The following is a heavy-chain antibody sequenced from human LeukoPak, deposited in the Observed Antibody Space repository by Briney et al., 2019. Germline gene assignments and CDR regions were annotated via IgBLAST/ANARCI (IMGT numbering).Heavy chain of an antibody. Sequence: SETLSLTCTVSGDSISSYYWSWIRQSPGKGLEWIGYIYYSGNTNYDPSLKSRVTISVDTSKNQFSPKLSSVTAADTAVYYCARHSTAAAYFDYWGQGTLVTVSS. D-gene: IGHD4-17*01. CDR1: GDSISSYY. J-gene: IGHJ4*02. CDR2: IYYSGNT. V-gene: IGHV4-59*08. CDR3: ARHSTAAAYFDY.